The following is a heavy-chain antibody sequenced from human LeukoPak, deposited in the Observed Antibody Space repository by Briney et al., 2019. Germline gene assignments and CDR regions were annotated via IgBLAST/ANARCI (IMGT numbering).Heavy chain of an antibody. Sequence: PGGSLRLSCAASGFTFSSYWMHWVRQAPGQGLVWLSRLSTDGSSTDYADSVKGRFTISRDNAKNTLYQQMNSLRAEDTAVYYCARVSCDYTTCKYPFDYWGQGTLVTVSS. CDR1: GFTFSSYW. D-gene: IGHD3-3*01. CDR2: LSTDGSST. J-gene: IGHJ4*02. V-gene: IGHV3-74*01. CDR3: ARVSCDYTTCKYPFDY.